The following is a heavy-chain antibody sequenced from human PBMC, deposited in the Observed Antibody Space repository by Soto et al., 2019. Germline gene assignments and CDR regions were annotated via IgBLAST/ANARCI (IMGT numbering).Heavy chain of an antibody. CDR2: IYYSGST. Sequence: SETLSLTCTVSGGSVSSGSYYWSWIRQPPGKGLEWIGYIYYSGSTNYNPSLKSRVTISVDTSKNQFSLKLSSVTAADTAVYYCAKDPHSTAYYHTPHFDSWGPGTLVTVSS. V-gene: IGHV4-61*01. J-gene: IGHJ4*02. D-gene: IGHD3-22*01. CDR1: GGSVSSGSYY. CDR3: AKDPHSTAYYHTPHFDS.